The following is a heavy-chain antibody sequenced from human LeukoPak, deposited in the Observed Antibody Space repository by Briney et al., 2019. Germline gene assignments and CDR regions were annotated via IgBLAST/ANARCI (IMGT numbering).Heavy chain of an antibody. CDR1: GYTFTGYY. CDR2: INPNSGGT. CDR3: ARVYRLYSSSSMGY. D-gene: IGHD6-6*01. V-gene: IGHV1-2*06. Sequence: ASVKVSCKASGYTFTGYYIHWVRQAPGQGLEWMGQINPNSGGTNYAQKFQGRVTMTRDTSISTSYMELSRLRSDDTAVYYCARVYRLYSSSSMGYWGQGTLVTVSS. J-gene: IGHJ4*02.